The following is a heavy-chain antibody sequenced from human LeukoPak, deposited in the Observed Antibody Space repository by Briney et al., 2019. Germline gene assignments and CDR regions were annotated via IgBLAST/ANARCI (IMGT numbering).Heavy chain of an antibody. CDR1: GFTFSSYS. V-gene: IGHV3-21*01. CDR2: ISSSSSYI. Sequence: GGSLRLSCAASGFTFSSYSMNWVRQAPGKGLEWVSSISSSSSYIYYADSVKGRFTISRDNAKNSLYLQMNSLRAEDTAVYYRARVRVSGSSQYFDYWGQGTLVTVSS. D-gene: IGHD1-26*01. J-gene: IGHJ4*02. CDR3: ARVRVSGSSQYFDY.